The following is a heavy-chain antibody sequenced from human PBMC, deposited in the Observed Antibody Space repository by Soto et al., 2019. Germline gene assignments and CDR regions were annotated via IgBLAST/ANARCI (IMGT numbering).Heavy chain of an antibody. J-gene: IGHJ4*02. CDR3: ARRWGDYFDY. D-gene: IGHD3-16*01. CDR2: IYYSGST. CDR1: GGSTSSYY. V-gene: IGHV4-59*08. Sequence: SETLSLTCTVSGGSTSSYYWSWIRQPPGKGLEWIGYIYYSGSTNYNPSLKSRVTISVDTSKNQFSLKLSLKLSSVTAADTAVYYCARRWGDYFDYWGQGTLVTVSS.